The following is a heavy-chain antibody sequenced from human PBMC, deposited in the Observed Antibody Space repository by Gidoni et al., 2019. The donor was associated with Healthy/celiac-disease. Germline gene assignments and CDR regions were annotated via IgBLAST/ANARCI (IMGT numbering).Heavy chain of an antibody. CDR2: ISWNSGSI. J-gene: IGHJ4*02. V-gene: IGHV3-9*01. CDR1: GFTFDDYA. Sequence: EVQLVESGGGLVQPGRSLRPSCAASGFTFDDYAMHWVRQAPGKGLEWVSGISWNSGSIGYADSVKGRFTISRDNAKNSLYLQMNSLRAEDTALYYCAKDTKTYFGSAIQWGQGTLVTVSS. D-gene: IGHD3-9*01. CDR3: AKDTKTYFGSAIQ.